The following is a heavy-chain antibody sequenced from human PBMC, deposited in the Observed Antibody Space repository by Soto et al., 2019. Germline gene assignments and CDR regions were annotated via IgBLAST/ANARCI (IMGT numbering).Heavy chain of an antibody. J-gene: IGHJ6*02. V-gene: IGHV4-34*01. D-gene: IGHD3-10*01. CDR1: GGSFSGYY. CDR3: ARSNVLLWFGELLGGDYYYGMDV. CDR2: INHSGST. Sequence: SATMSLTCAFYGGSFSGYYWSWIRQPPGKGLEWIGEINHSGSTNYNPSLKSRVTISVDTSKNQFSLKLSSVTAADTAVYYCARSNVLLWFGELLGGDYYYGMDVWGQGTTVTVSS.